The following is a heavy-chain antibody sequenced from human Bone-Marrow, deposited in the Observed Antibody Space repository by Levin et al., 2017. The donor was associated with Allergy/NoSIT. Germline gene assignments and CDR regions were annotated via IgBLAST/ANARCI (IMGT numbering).Heavy chain of an antibody. V-gene: IGHV4-39*01. D-gene: IGHD6-13*01. J-gene: IGHJ4*02. Sequence: GSLRLSCTVSGASISSSSYYWAWVRQPPGEGLEWIGSIYYSGNTYYNPSLKSRVTISGDMSKNQFSLNLNSVTSADTAVYYCARQFWAAAGIDPFDYWGQGTLVTVSS. CDR3: ARQFWAAAGIDPFDY. CDR2: IYYSGNT. CDR1: GASISSSSYY.